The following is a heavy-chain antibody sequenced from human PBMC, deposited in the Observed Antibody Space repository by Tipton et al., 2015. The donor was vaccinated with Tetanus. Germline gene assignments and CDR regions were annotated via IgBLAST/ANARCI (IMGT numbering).Heavy chain of an antibody. Sequence: QLVQSGAEVKKPGASVKVSCKASGYTFTSYYMHWVRQAPGQGLEWMGIINPSGGSTSYAQKFQGRVTMTRDTSTSTVYMELSSLRSEDTAVYCCARDLTNMGMDVWGQGTTVTVSS. D-gene: IGHD3-3*01. V-gene: IGHV1-46*01. CDR2: INPSGGST. CDR3: ARDLTNMGMDV. CDR1: GYTFTSYY. J-gene: IGHJ6*02.